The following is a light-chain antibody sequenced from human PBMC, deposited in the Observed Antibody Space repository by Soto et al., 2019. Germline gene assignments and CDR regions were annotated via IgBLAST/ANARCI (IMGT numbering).Light chain of an antibody. CDR2: SNN. Sequence: QSVLTQPPSASGTPGQRVTISCSGGSSNIGSNAVTWYRQLPGTAPKLLIYSNNQRPSGVPDRFSGSKSGTSASLAISGLQSGDEADYYCAAWDDSLNGQVFGTGTKVTVL. CDR3: AAWDDSLNGQV. V-gene: IGLV1-44*01. CDR1: SSNIGSNA. J-gene: IGLJ1*01.